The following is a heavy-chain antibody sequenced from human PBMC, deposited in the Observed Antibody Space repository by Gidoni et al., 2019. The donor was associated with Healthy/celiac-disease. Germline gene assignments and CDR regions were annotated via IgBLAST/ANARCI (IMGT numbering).Heavy chain of an antibody. V-gene: IGHV3-11*05. Sequence: QVQLVESGGGLVKPGGSLRLSCAASGFTFSYYSMRWIRQAPGKGLEWVSYISSSSSYTNYADSVKGRFTISRDNAKNSLYLQMNSLRAEDTAVYYCARANPSIMITFGNEYYFDYWGQGTLVTVSS. CDR2: ISSSSSYT. CDR1: GFTFSYYS. D-gene: IGHD3-16*01. J-gene: IGHJ4*02. CDR3: ARANPSIMITFGNEYYFDY.